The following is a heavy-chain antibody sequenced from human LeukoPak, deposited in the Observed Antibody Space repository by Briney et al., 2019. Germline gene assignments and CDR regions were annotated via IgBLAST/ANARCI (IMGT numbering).Heavy chain of an antibody. D-gene: IGHD3-10*01. V-gene: IGHV1-18*04. J-gene: IGHJ6*04. CDR2: ISAYNGNT. CDR3: AREGPEGLWFGESFGYYYYGMDV. Sequence: ASVKVSCKASGYTFTSYGISWVRQAPGQGLEWMGWISAYNGNTSYAQKLQGRVTMTTDTSTSTAYMELRSLRSDDTAVYYCAREGPEGLWFGESFGYYYYGMDVWGKGTTVTVSS. CDR1: GYTFTSYG.